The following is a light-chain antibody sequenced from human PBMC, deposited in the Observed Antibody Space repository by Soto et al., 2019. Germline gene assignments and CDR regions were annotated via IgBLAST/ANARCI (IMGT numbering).Light chain of an antibody. Sequence: QSVLTQPASVSGSPGQSITISCTGTSTDVGLYNYVSWYQRHPGKAPKLMIYEVSNRPSGVSNRFSASKSGNTASLTISGLQAEDEADYFCSSYTSRRTPWVFGGGTKLTVL. J-gene: IGLJ2*01. V-gene: IGLV2-14*01. CDR3: SSYTSRRTPWV. CDR1: STDVGLYNY. CDR2: EVS.